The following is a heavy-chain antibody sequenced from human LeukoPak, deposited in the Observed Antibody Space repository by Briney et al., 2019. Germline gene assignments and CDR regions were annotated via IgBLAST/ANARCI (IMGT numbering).Heavy chain of an antibody. J-gene: IGHJ5*02. Sequence: GGSLRLSCAASGFTFSSYGMHWVRQAPGKGLEWVAVIWYDGSNKYYADSVKGRFTISRDNSKNTLYLQMNSLRAEDTAVYYCAKDRWDSGSPSWFDPWGQGTLVTVSS. D-gene: IGHD3-10*01. CDR1: GFTFSSYG. V-gene: IGHV3-33*06. CDR2: IWYDGSNK. CDR3: AKDRWDSGSPSWFDP.